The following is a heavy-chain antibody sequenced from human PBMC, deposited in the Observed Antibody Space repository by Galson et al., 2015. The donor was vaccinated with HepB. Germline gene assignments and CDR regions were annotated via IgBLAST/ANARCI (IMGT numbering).Heavy chain of an antibody. D-gene: IGHD5-12*01. V-gene: IGHV4/OR15-8*01. CDR1: GDSSSSNSW. CDR2: IHHSSSA. CDR3: ARTQYSDYDRHNWFDS. J-gene: IGHJ5*01. Sequence: SETLSLTCVVSGDSSSSNSWWSWVRQPPEKGLEWIGQIHHSSSANYNPSLKSRVTFSVDKPKNHFSLKLNSVTAADTAVYFCARTQYSDYDRHNWFDSWGQGILVTVSA.